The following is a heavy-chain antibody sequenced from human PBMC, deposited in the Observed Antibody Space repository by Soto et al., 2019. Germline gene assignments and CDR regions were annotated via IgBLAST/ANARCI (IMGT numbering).Heavy chain of an antibody. CDR3: AKDQTDVTLFDY. D-gene: IGHD2-21*02. CDR1: GFSFSSLA. J-gene: IGHJ4*02. CDR2: ISGRGVDT. V-gene: IGHV3-23*01. Sequence: GGSLRLSCAASGFSFSSLAMSWVRQAPGKGLEWVSSISGRGVDTLYADSVKGQFTTSRDNSRNTLYLQVNSLRAEDTAVYYCAKDQTDVTLFDYWGQGTLVTVSS.